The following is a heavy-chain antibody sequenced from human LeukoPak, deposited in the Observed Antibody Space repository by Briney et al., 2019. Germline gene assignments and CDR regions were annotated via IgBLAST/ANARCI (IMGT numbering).Heavy chain of an antibody. Sequence: SETLSLTCGVSGTSFTSYYWSWIRKTPGKGQEGLGKVNHIRYTNINQSLKSRGPISIDTSKNQFPLMMNAVTAAETAVYFCARMTAVYDYWGQGTLVTVSS. CDR3: ARMTAVYDY. D-gene: IGHD4-17*01. CDR2: VNHIRYT. CDR1: GTSFTSYY. V-gene: IGHV4-34*04. J-gene: IGHJ4*02.